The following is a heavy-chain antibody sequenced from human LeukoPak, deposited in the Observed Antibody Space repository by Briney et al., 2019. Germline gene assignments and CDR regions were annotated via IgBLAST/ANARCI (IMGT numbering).Heavy chain of an antibody. CDR1: GYTFTIYG. J-gene: IGHJ4*02. Sequence: ASVKVSCKASGYTFTIYGISWVRQAPGQGVERMGWISAYNGNTNYAQKLQGRVTMTTDTSTSTAYMELRSLRSDDTAVYYCARAGEYCSSTSCHLLFDYWGQGTLVTVSS. CDR2: ISAYNGNT. CDR3: ARAGEYCSSTSCHLLFDY. D-gene: IGHD2-2*01. V-gene: IGHV1-18*01.